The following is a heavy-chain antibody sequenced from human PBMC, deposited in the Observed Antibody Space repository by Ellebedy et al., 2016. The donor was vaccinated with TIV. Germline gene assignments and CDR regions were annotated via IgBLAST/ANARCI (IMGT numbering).Heavy chain of an antibody. D-gene: IGHD1-26*01. CDR1: GYTFTSYD. CDR2: MNPNSGNT. Sequence: ASVKVSXXASGYTFTSYDINWVRQATGQGLEWMGWMNPNSGNTGYAQKFQGRVTMTEDTSTDTAYMELSSLRSEDTAVYYCATIYSGSYWSYFDYWGQGTLVTVSS. CDR3: ATIYSGSYWSYFDY. J-gene: IGHJ4*02. V-gene: IGHV1-8*01.